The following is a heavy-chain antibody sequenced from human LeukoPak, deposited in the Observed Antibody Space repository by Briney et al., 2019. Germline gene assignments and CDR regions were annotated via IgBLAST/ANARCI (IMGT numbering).Heavy chain of an antibody. CDR2: ISTYNGNT. D-gene: IGHD2-15*01. Sequence: GASVKVSCKASGYTFTSYDINWVRQATGQGLEWMGWISTYNGNTNYAQKLQGRVTMTTDTSTSTVYMELRSLRSDDTAVYYCAREACSGGSCYGDYWGQGTLVTVSS. CDR3: AREACSGGSCYGDY. V-gene: IGHV1-18*01. CDR1: GYTFTSYD. J-gene: IGHJ4*02.